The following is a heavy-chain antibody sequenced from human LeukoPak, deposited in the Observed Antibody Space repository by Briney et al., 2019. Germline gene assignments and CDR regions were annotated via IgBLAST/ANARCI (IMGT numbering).Heavy chain of an antibody. V-gene: IGHV5-51*01. CDR3: TRSPDIDILTGYSRYYFDY. D-gene: IGHD3-9*01. J-gene: IGHJ4*02. Sequence: GESLQISCKGAGYSLTSKWIGGVREMPGKGLEWMGVIYPGDSHTRYSPSFQGQGTISADKSISTAYLQWNSLKASDTAIYYCTRSPDIDILTGYSRYYFDYWGQGTLVTVSS. CDR1: GYSLTSKW. CDR2: IYPGDSHT.